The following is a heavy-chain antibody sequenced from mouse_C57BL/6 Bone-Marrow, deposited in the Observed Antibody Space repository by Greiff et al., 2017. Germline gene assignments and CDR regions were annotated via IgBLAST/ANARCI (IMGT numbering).Heavy chain of an antibody. D-gene: IGHD6-1*01. CDR3: AISHPWVAY. Sequence: QVHVKQPGAELVKPGASVKVSCKASGYTFTSYWMHWVKQRPGQGLEWIGRIHPSASDTNYNQKFKGKATLTVDKSSSTAYMQLSSLTSEDSAVYCCAISHPWVAYWGQGTMVTVSA. CDR2: IHPSASDT. V-gene: IGHV1-74*01. J-gene: IGHJ3*01. CDR1: GYTFTSYW.